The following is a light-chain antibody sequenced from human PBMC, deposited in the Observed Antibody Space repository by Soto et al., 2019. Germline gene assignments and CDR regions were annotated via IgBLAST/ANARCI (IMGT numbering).Light chain of an antibody. CDR2: GAS. V-gene: IGKV3-15*01. CDR1: QSVSSH. CDR3: QQYGSSPIYT. Sequence: EIVITQSPATLSVSPGERATLSCRASQSVSSHLAWYQQKPGQAPRLLIYGASTRATGIPARFSGSGSGTQFPLTISPLEPEDFAVYSCQQYGSSPIYTFGTGTKVDIK. J-gene: IGKJ2*01.